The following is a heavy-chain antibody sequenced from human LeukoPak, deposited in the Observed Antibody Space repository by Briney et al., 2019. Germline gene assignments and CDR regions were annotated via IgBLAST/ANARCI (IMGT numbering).Heavy chain of an antibody. D-gene: IGHD6-19*01. CDR3: ARGREVVSSGWYHNYYYYGMDV. V-gene: IGHV1-2*02. J-gene: IGHJ6*02. CDR1: GYTFTGYY. Sequence: ASVKVSCKASGYTFTGYYMHWVRQAPGQGLEWMGWINPNSGGTNYAQKFQGRVTMTRDTSISTAYMELSRLRSDDTAVYYCARGREVVSSGWYHNYYYYGMDVWGQGTTVTVSS. CDR2: INPNSGGT.